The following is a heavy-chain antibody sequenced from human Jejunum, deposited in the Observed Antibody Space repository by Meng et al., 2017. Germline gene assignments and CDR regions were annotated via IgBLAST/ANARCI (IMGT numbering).Heavy chain of an antibody. D-gene: IGHD2-2*01. CDR2: IKSDGSTT. Sequence: GESLKLSCAVSGFTFSSYWMHWVRQAPGKGLVWVAHIKSDGSTTNYADAVKGRFTISRDNARNTLYLQMNSLTVEDTAIYYCASQTSTGYWGQGTLVTVSS. CDR1: GFTFSSYW. CDR3: ASQTSTGY. J-gene: IGHJ4*02. V-gene: IGHV3-74*01.